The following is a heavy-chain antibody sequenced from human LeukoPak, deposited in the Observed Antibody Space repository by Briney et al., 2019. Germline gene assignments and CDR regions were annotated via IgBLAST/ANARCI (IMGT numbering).Heavy chain of an antibody. V-gene: IGHV1-2*04. Sequence: ASVKVSCKASGYTFTGYYMHWVRQAPGQGLEWMGWINPNSGGTNYAQKFQGWVTMTRDTSISTAYMELSRLTSDDTAVYYCASSGSGIAAAGTADYFDFLGQGTLVNGSS. J-gene: IGHJ4*01. CDR3: ASSGSGIAAAGTADYFDF. CDR2: INPNSGGT. CDR1: GYTFTGYY. D-gene: IGHD6-13*01.